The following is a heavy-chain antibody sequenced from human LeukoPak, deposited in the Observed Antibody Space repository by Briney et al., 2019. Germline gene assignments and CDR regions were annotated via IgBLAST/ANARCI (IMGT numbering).Heavy chain of an antibody. D-gene: IGHD4-17*01. CDR1: GYSFTIYW. CDR2: MYPGDSDT. V-gene: IGHV5-51*01. CDR3: ARGDYGDFRVFYTLFDY. J-gene: IGHJ4*02. Sequence: GESLKISCKGSGYSFTIYWIGWVRQMPGKGLEWMGIMYPGDSDTRYSPSFQGQVTISADKSISTAYLQWSSLKASDTAMYYCARGDYGDFRVFYTLFDYWGQGTLVTVSS.